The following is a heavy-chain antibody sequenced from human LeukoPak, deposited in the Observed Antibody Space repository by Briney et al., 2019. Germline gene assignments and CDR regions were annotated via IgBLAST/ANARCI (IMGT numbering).Heavy chain of an antibody. CDR2: ISHSWTT. V-gene: IGHV4-38-2*02. CDR1: GHSISSGYF. D-gene: IGHD5-24*01. Sequence: KPSETLSLTCTVSGHSISSGYFWGWIRQTPGKGPEWIGSISHSWTTYYNPSLKSRVTISVDTSKNQFSLKLSSVTAADTAVYYCARDKGDGYNDYWGQGTPVTVSS. CDR3: ARDKGDGYNDY. J-gene: IGHJ4*02.